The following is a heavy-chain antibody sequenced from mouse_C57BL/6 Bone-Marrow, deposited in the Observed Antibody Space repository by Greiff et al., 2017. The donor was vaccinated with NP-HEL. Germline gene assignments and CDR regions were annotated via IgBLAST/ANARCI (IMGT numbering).Heavy chain of an antibody. V-gene: IGHV2-9-1*01. CDR2: IWTGGGT. Sequence: VMLVESGPGLVVPSQSLSITCTVSGFSLTSYAISWVRQPPGKGLEWLGVIWTGGGTNYNSALKSRLSISKDNSKSQVFLKMNSLQTDDTARYYCARNYYGSRVYYYAMDYWGQGTSVTVSS. J-gene: IGHJ4*01. D-gene: IGHD1-1*01. CDR1: GFSLTSYA. CDR3: ARNYYGSRVYYYAMDY.